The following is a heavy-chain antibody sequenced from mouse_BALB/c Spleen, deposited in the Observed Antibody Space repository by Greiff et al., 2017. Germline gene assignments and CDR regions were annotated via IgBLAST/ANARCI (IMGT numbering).Heavy chain of an antibody. Sequence: EVKLMESGPGLVKPSQSLSLTCTVTGYSITSDYAWNWIRQFPGNKLEWMGYISYSGSTSYNPSLKSRISITRDTSKNQFFLQLNSVTTEDTATYYCAVMITTSYFDYWGQGTTLTVSS. V-gene: IGHV3-2*02. CDR3: AVMITTSYFDY. D-gene: IGHD2-4*01. CDR1: GYSITSDYA. CDR2: ISYSGST. J-gene: IGHJ2*01.